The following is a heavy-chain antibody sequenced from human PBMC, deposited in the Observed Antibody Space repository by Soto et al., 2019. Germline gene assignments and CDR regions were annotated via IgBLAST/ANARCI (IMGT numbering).Heavy chain of an antibody. CDR1: GFTFSSYG. V-gene: IGHV3-33*01. Sequence: GGSLRLSCAASGFTFSSYGMHWVRQAPGKGLEWVAVIWYDGSNKYYADSVKGRFTISRDNSKNTLYLQMNSLRAEDTAVYYCAGTVYGDYALGYFDYWGQGTLVTVSS. D-gene: IGHD4-17*01. J-gene: IGHJ4*02. CDR3: AGTVYGDYALGYFDY. CDR2: IWYDGSNK.